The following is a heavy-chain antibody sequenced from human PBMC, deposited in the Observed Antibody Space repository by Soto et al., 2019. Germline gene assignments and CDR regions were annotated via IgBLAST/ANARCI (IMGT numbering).Heavy chain of an antibody. CDR3: ASYYDSSGYSVY. D-gene: IGHD3-22*01. V-gene: IGHV4-39*01. J-gene: IGHJ4*02. CDR1: GGSISSSSYY. Sequence: PSETLSLTCSVSGGSISSSSYYWGWIRQPPGKGLEWIGSIYYSGSTYYNPSLKSRVTISVDTSKNQFSLKLSSVTAADTAVYYCASYYDSSGYSVYWGQGTLVTVSS. CDR2: IYYSGST.